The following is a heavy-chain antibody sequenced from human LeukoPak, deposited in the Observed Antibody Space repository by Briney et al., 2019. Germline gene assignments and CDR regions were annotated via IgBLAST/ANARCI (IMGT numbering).Heavy chain of an antibody. D-gene: IGHD3-3*01. CDR3: ARDRSDDFWSGYYNYGMDV. J-gene: IGHJ6*02. CDR2: IYYSGST. V-gene: IGHV4-34*11. Sequence: PSETLSLTCAVYGGSFSGYYWRWIRQPPGKGLEWSGYIYYSGSTNYNPSLKSRVTISVGTSKNQFSLKLSSVTAADTAVYYCARDRSDDFWSGYYNYGMDVWGQGTTVTVSS. CDR1: GGSFSGYY.